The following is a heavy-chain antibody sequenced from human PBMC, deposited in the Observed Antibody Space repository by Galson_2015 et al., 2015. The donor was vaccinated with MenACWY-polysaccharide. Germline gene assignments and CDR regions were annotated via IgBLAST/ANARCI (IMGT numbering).Heavy chain of an antibody. Sequence: SLRLSCAASGFTFRNYWMTWIRQAPGKGLEWVASVKQDGSAKYHVDSVKGRFTISRDNARDSLYLQMNSLRADDTAVYFCARGQEWGVSRFLDLWGRGTPVTVSS. D-gene: IGHD3-3*01. CDR1: GFTFRNYW. CDR2: VKQDGSAK. V-gene: IGHV3-7*01. J-gene: IGHJ2*01. CDR3: ARGQEWGVSRFLDL.